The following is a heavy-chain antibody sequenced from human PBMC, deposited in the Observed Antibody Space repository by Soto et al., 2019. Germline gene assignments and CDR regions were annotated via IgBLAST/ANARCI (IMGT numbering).Heavy chain of an antibody. V-gene: IGHV4-4*02. CDR1: GGSVRAPDW. J-gene: IGHJ5*01. Sequence: QVHLQESGPGLVAPSGTLSLTCTLSGGSVRAPDWWNWVRQSPDKGLEWIAGVHISRHSNYNPSLRSRVSVSIDSSKNQFYLNLNSVTAADTAIYYCARVRQGCSANNCYFDPWGQGTQVTISS. CDR2: VHISRHS. CDR3: ARVRQGCSANNCYFDP. D-gene: IGHD1-1*01.